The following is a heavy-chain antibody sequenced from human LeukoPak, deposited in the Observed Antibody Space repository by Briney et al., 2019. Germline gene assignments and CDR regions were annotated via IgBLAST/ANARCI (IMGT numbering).Heavy chain of an antibody. CDR1: GFTFSSYA. D-gene: IGHD3-3*01. V-gene: IGHV3-23*01. CDR3: AKSQRSRAIFGVAGLAPIYYFDY. J-gene: IGHJ4*02. Sequence: PGGSLRLSCAASGFTFSSYAMSWVRQAPGKGLEWVSAISGSGGSTYYADSVKGRFTISRDNSKNTLYLQMNSLRAEDTAVYYCAKSQRSRAIFGVAGLAPIYYFDYWGQGTLVTVSS. CDR2: ISGSGGST.